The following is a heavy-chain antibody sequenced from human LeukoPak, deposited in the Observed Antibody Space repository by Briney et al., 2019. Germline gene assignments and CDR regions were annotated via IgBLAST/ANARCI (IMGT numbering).Heavy chain of an antibody. CDR3: AKDRAQQLVLAF. CDR1: GFTFSIYA. Sequence: PGVSLRLFCSASGFTFSIYAMSGVRQAPGRGREWVSDIIGSGSSTYYADSVKGRFTISRDNSKNTLFLQMNSLRAEDTAVYYCAKDRAQQLVLAFWGQGPLVTVSS. J-gene: IGHJ4*02. CDR2: IIGSGSST. D-gene: IGHD6-13*01. V-gene: IGHV3-23*01.